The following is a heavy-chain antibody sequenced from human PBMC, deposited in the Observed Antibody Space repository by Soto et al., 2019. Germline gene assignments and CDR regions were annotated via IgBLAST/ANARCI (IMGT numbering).Heavy chain of an antibody. CDR2: ISYDGSNK. J-gene: IGHJ6*02. V-gene: IGHV3-30*18. D-gene: IGHD5-12*01. CDR1: GFTFSSYG. CDR3: AKALGATTTDYYYYGMDV. Sequence: GGSLRLSCAASGFTFSSYGMHWVRQAPGKGLEWVAVISYDGSNKYYADSVKGRFTISRDNSKNTLYLQMNSLRAEDTAVYYCAKALGATTTDYYYYGMDVWGQGTTVTVSS.